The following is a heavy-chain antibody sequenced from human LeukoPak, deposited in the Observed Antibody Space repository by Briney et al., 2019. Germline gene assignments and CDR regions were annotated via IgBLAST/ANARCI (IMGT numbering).Heavy chain of an antibody. CDR3: ARAPGNDYYPYYYMDV. Sequence: SETLSLTCTVSGGSISSYYWSWIRQPPGKGLEWIGYIYYSGSTNYSPSLKSRVTISVDTSKNQFSLKVNSVTAADTAVYYCARAPGNDYYPYYYMDVWGKGTTVTVSS. J-gene: IGHJ6*03. V-gene: IGHV4-59*01. CDR1: GGSISSYY. CDR2: IYYSGST. D-gene: IGHD4/OR15-4a*01.